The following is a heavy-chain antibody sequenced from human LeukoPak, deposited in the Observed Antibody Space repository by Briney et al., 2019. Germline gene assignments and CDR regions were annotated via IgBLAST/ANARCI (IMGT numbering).Heavy chain of an antibody. D-gene: IGHD2/OR15-2a*01. CDR1: GGSLSTYY. J-gene: IGHJ2*01. Sequence: PSETLSLTCSVSGGSLSTYYWNWIRQPPGEGLEWIAYIHHSGTIKDNPSLTSRLTISVDTSKTPSSLKLSSVTAADTAVYYCASNSLATGNSWYFDLWGRGTLVTVSS. CDR2: IHHSGTI. CDR3: ASNSLATGNSWYFDL. V-gene: IGHV4-59*01.